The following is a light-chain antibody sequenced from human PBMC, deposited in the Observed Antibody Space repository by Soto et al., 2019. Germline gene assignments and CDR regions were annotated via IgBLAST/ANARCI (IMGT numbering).Light chain of an antibody. V-gene: IGKV3-11*01. CDR1: KSISIY. J-gene: IGKJ2*01. CDR3: QLLDSWRRS. CDR2: DAS. Sequence: EIVLTQSPATLSLSPGERATLSCWASKSISIYLAWYQQKPGQPPRLLIYDASNRATGIPARFSGSGSQTAFTLTISSVEPEDSAVYYCQLLDSWRRSFGQGTKLEI.